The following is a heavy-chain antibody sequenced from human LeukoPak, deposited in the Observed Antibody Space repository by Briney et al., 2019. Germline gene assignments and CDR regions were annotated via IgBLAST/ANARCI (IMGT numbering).Heavy chain of an antibody. CDR3: AKGAYDYIEMGYFDS. CDR2: LIGSSGST. D-gene: IGHD5-12*01. V-gene: IGHV3-23*01. CDR1: GFTSINYA. J-gene: IGHJ4*02. Sequence: GGSLRLSCAASGFTSINYAMNWVRQVPGKGLEWVSVLIGSSGSTDYADSVKGRFTISRDTSKNTVFLQMNSLRAEDTAIYYCAKGAYDYIEMGYFDSWGQGSLVTVSS.